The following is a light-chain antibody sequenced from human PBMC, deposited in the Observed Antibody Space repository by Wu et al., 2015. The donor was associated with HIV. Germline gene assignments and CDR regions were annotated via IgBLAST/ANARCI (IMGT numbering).Light chain of an antibody. Sequence: EIVLTQSPGTLSLSPGERATLSCRASQSVNSKYLAWYQQRPGQAPRLLIFGTSNRATGIPDRFSGSGSGTDFSLTISRLEPEDSAVYYCQQYGSSWTFGQGTKVEIK. CDR3: QQYGSSWT. CDR2: GTS. V-gene: IGKV3-20*01. J-gene: IGKJ1*01. CDR1: QSVNSKY.